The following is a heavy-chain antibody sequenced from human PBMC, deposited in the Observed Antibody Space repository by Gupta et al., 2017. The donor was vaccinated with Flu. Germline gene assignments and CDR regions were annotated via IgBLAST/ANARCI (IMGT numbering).Heavy chain of an antibody. CDR2: ISGSGGST. Sequence: EVQLLESGGGLVQPGGSLRLSCAASGFTFSSYAMSWVRQAPGKGLEWVSAISGSGGSTYYADSVKGRFTISRDNSKNTLYLQMNSLRAEDTAVYYCAKGRLLYYYYYYGMDVWGQGTTVTVSS. CDR1: GFTFSSYA. D-gene: IGHD3-3*01. CDR3: AKGRLLYYYYYYGMDV. J-gene: IGHJ6*02. V-gene: IGHV3-23*01.